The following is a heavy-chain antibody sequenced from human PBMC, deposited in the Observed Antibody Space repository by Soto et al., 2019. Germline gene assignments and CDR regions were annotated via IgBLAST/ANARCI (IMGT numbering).Heavy chain of an antibody. D-gene: IGHD2-15*01. CDR1: GLTASSNN. Sequence: GGSLRLSCAVAGLTASSNNRSWVRQAPGKGHERVSVIYSGGSTYYADSAKGRFTSSRDNPKNRLYLQMNSVSAEDTAVDYCERDQSETGYCCGSSCYIEGFDYWGQGTLVTVSS. CDR2: IYSGGST. V-gene: IGHV3-53*01. CDR3: ERDQSETGYCCGSSCYIEGFDY. J-gene: IGHJ4*02.